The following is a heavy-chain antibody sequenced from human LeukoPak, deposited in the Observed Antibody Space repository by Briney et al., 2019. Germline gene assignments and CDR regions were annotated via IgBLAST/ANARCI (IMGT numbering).Heavy chain of an antibody. CDR2: TRNKANSYTT. V-gene: IGHV3-72*01. Sequence: PGGSLRLSCAASGFTFSSYWMHWVRQAPGKGLVWVGRTRNKANSYTTEYAASVKGRFTISRDDSNNSLYLQMNSLKTDDTAVYYCARSGRSGSYYSDFDYWGQGTLVTVSS. J-gene: IGHJ4*02. CDR3: ARSGRSGSYYSDFDY. CDR1: GFTFSSYW. D-gene: IGHD1-26*01.